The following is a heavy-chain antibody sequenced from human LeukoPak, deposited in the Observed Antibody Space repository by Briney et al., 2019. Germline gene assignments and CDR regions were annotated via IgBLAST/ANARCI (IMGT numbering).Heavy chain of an antibody. CDR2: IYHSGST. D-gene: IGHD3-10*01. J-gene: IGHJ4*02. CDR1: GGSISSYY. Sequence: KSSETLSLTCSVSGGSISSYYWSWIRQPPGKGLEWIGSIYHSGSTYYNPSLKSRVTISVDTSKNQFSLKLSSVTAADTAVYYCARDRYGSGRYFDYWGQGTLVTVSS. CDR3: ARDRYGSGRYFDY. V-gene: IGHV4-38-2*02.